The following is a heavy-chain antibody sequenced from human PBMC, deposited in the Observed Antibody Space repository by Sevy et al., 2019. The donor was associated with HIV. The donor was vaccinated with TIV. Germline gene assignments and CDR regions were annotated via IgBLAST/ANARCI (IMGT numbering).Heavy chain of an antibody. Sequence: GGSLRLSCAASGFTFDNNAMYWVRQAPGKGLEWVSAISGSGLSTNYAGSVKGRFTISRDTSKTTLYLQMNSLRAEDTAVYYCAKGYYYDSGTVIPRGMDVWGQGTTVTVSS. J-gene: IGHJ6*02. CDR1: GFTFDNNA. V-gene: IGHV3-23*01. CDR3: AKGYYYDSGTVIPRGMDV. D-gene: IGHD3-10*01. CDR2: ISGSGLST.